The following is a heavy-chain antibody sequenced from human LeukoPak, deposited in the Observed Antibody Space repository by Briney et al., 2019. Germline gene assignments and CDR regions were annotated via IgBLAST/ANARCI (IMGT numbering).Heavy chain of an antibody. CDR2: INLSGGST. Sequence: ASVKVSCKASGSTFTSYYIHWVRQAPGQGLEWMGIINLSGGSTNYAQKFRGRVTMTRDTSTSTVYMELSSLRSEDTAVYYCARDDGGSESYYYKRWGQGTLVTVSS. D-gene: IGHD3-10*01. CDR3: ARDDGGSESYYYKR. V-gene: IGHV1-46*01. J-gene: IGHJ4*02. CDR1: GSTFTSYY.